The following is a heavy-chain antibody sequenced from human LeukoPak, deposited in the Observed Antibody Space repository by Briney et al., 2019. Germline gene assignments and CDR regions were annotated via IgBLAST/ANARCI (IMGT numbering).Heavy chain of an antibody. CDR1: GYTFTDYY. CDR3: AREEVIAAAGPTLDY. D-gene: IGHD6-13*01. CDR2: INPNSGGT. V-gene: IGHV1-2*02. J-gene: IGHJ4*02. Sequence: ASVKVSCKASGYTFTDYYMHWVRQAPGQGLEWMGWINPNSGGTNYAQKFQGRVTMTRDTTISTAYMELSRLRSDDTAVFYCAREEVIAAAGPTLDYWGQGALVTVSS.